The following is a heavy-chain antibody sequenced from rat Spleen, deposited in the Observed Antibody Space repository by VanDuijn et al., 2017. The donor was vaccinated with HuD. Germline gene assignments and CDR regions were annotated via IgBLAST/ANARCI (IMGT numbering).Heavy chain of an antibody. V-gene: IGHV5-22*01. CDR3: ARQSPLTTEALGGYFDY. D-gene: IGHD1-11*01. CDR2: ISYEGSST. CDR1: GFTFSNYG. Sequence: EVQLVESGGGLVQPGRSLKLSCAASGFTFSNYGMAWVRQAPKKGLEWVASISYEGSSTYYGDSVKGRFTISRDNAKSTLYLQMNSLRSEDTATYYCARQSPLTTEALGGYFDYWGQGVMVTVSS. J-gene: IGHJ2*01.